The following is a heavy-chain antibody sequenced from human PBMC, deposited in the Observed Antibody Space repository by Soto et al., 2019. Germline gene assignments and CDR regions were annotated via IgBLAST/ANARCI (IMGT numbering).Heavy chain of an antibody. J-gene: IGHJ5*02. CDR1: GFTFSDSW. Sequence: EGQLVESGGGLVQPGGSLRLSCTASGFTFSDSWMTWVRQAPGKVLEWVARIKPDESEKKYADSVKGRFSISRDNAKNSMYLQMDSLRGEDTAVYYCVRGGSNYASWGQGTLVTVSS. V-gene: IGHV3-7*01. CDR2: IKPDESEK. CDR3: VRGGSNYAS. D-gene: IGHD4-4*01.